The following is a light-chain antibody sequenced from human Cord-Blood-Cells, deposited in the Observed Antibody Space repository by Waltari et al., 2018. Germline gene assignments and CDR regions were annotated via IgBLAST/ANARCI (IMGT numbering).Light chain of an antibody. CDR3: QPYISYPWP. CDR1: QGTSSW. V-gene: IGKV1-5*03. CDR2: EAS. Sequence: DIQMTQSPSTLSASVGDRVTTTCRASQGTSSWLARYQQKPGKAPKRLIYEASSLESGVPSRFSGSGSGTEFTLTISSLQPDDFATYYCQPYISYPWPFGQGTKVEIK. J-gene: IGKJ1*01.